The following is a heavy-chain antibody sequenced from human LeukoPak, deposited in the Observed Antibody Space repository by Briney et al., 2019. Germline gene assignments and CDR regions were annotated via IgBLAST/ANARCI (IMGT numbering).Heavy chain of an antibody. CDR2: IYYSGST. J-gene: IGHJ4*02. V-gene: IGHV4-39*07. CDR3: ASDSAHYFGY. Sequence: TASETLSLTCTVSGGSISSSSYYWGWIRQPPGKGLEWIGSIYYSGSTYYNPSLKSRVTISVDTSKNQFSLKLSSVTAADTAVYYCASDSAHYFGYWGQGTLVTVSS. CDR1: GGSISSSSYY.